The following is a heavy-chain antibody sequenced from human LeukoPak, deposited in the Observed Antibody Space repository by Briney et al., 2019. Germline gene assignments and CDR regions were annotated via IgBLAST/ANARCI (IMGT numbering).Heavy chain of an antibody. D-gene: IGHD2-15*01. V-gene: IGHV4-34*01. CDR3: ARDLYCSGGSCRA. Sequence: SETLSLTCAVYGGSFSGYYWSWIRQPPGKGLEWIGEINHSGSTNYNPSLKSRVTISVDTSKNQFSLKLSSVTAADTAVYYCARDLYCSGGSCRAWGQGALVTVSS. CDR1: GGSFSGYY. J-gene: IGHJ5*02. CDR2: INHSGST.